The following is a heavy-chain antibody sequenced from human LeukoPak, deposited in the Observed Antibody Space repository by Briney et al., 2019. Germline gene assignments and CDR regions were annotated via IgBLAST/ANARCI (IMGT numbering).Heavy chain of an antibody. CDR3: ARHRHSSSWFDY. CDR1: GGSFSGYY. V-gene: IGHV4-34*01. CDR2: INHSGAS. J-gene: IGHJ4*02. D-gene: IGHD6-13*01. Sequence: SETLSLTCAVYGGSFSGYYWRWIRQSPGKGLEWIGEINHSGASNYNPSLKSRVTISVDTSKNQFSLKVSSVTAADTAVYYCARHRHSSSWFDYWGQGTLVTVSS.